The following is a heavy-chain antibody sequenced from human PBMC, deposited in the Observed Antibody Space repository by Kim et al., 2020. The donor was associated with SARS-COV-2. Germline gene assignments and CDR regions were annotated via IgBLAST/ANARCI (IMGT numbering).Heavy chain of an antibody. CDR3: ARRLSNTSCSGSHYCDL. Sequence: SETLSLTCAVYGGSFSVFYWSWIRQPPGRGLEWIGEINHSGRTNYNPSLKSRVTISVDTSKNQFSLKLTSLTAADTAVYYCARRLSNTSCSGSHYCDLWG. J-gene: IGHJ2*01. D-gene: IGHD3-10*02. CDR2: INHSGRT. V-gene: IGHV4-34*01. CDR1: GGSFSVFY.